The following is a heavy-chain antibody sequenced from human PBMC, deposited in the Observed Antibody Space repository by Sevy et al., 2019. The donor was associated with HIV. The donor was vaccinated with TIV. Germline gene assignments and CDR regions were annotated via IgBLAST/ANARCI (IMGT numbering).Heavy chain of an antibody. CDR3: AKLHSRMIPGNGALDY. CDR1: GFTLTSYT. Sequence: GGSLRLSCAASGFTLTSYTMNWVRQAPGKGLEWVSSVSPTSLSTYYAESVKGRFTISRDNSKNTLYLQMNSLRAEDTAIYYCAKLHSRMIPGNGALDYWGRGTLVTVSS. D-gene: IGHD3-16*01. J-gene: IGHJ4*01. V-gene: IGHV3-23*01. CDR2: VSPTSLST.